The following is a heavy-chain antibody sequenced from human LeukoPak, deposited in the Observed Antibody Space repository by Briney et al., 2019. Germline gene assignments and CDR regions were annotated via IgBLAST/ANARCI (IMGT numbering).Heavy chain of an antibody. Sequence: GRSLRLSCAASGFTFSSYGMHWVRQAPGKGLEWVAVISYDGSNKYYADSVKGRFTISRDNSKNTLHLQMNSLRAEDTAVCYCAKDQYYDSSGCRYYYYYGMDVWGQGTTVTVSS. CDR1: GFTFSSYG. CDR3: AKDQYYDSSGCRYYYYYGMDV. J-gene: IGHJ6*02. CDR2: ISYDGSNK. D-gene: IGHD3-22*01. V-gene: IGHV3-30*18.